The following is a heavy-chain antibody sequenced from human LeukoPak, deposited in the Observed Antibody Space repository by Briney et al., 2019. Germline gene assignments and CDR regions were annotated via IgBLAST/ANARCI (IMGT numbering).Heavy chain of an antibody. V-gene: IGHV4-59*01. CDR3: ASYSGSYYDYYYYMDV. J-gene: IGHJ6*03. CDR2: ISYTGST. CDR1: GGSISTYY. D-gene: IGHD1-26*01. Sequence: MTSETLSLTCTVSGGSISTYYWSWIRQPPGKGLEWLGYISYTGSTNYNPSLKSRVTISVDTSKNQFSLKLSSVTAADTAVYYCASYSGSYYDYYYYMDVWGKGTTVTISS.